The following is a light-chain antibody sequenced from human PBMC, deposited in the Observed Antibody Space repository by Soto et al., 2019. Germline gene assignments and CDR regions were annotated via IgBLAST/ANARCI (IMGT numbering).Light chain of an antibody. Sequence: EIVMTHSPSTLAVSPGSRSNLSCRASQSVSSNLAWYQKKPGKAPRLLIYGASTGATGIPARLSGSGYGTEFTLTISSMKYEDFAVYYCQQYNNWPQTFGHGTKVDIK. J-gene: IGKJ1*01. CDR2: GAS. V-gene: IGKV3-15*01. CDR3: QQYNNWPQT. CDR1: QSVSSN.